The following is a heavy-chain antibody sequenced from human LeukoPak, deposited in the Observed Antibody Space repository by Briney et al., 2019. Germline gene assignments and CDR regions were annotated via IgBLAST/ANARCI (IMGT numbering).Heavy chain of an antibody. CDR1: GFTFSNAW. CDR2: IKSKADGGAT. V-gene: IGHV3-15*01. J-gene: IGHJ4*02. D-gene: IGHD4-23*01. Sequence: NPGGSLRLSCAASGFTFSNAWMSWVRQAPGKGLEWVGRIKSKADGGATDYAAPVKGRFTISRDDSKNTLYLQMNSPRAEDTAVYYCARALDGSGGDWGQGTLVTVSS. CDR3: ARALDGSGGD.